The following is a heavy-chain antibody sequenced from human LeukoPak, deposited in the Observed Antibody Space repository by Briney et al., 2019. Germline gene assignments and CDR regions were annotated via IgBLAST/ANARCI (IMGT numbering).Heavy chain of an antibody. J-gene: IGHJ5*02. CDR3: NPRVS. CDR1: GLSLSNVW. Sequence: PGGSLRLSCAASGLSLSNVWMSWVRQAPGKGLEWVGRLKSNTDGGTTDYAAPVKGRFTISGDDSKNTLYLQMNSLKTEDTAVYYCNPRVSWGQGTLVTVSS. CDR2: LKSNTDGGTT. V-gene: IGHV3-15*01.